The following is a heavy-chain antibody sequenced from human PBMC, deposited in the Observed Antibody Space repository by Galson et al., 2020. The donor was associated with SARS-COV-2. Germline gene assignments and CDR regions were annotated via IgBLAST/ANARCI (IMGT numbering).Heavy chain of an antibody. D-gene: IGHD3-22*01. CDR2: ISGSGSTT. J-gene: IGHJ4*02. Sequence: GGSLRLSCVASGFTFNNYAMNWLRQAPGKGLEWVSDISGSGSTTYYAGSVKGRFTISRDNSQNTLYLQMNSLRAEDTAVYYCAIRHRDSSGCDYWGQGARVT. CDR3: AIRHRDSSGCDY. CDR1: GFTFNNYA. V-gene: IGHV3-23*01.